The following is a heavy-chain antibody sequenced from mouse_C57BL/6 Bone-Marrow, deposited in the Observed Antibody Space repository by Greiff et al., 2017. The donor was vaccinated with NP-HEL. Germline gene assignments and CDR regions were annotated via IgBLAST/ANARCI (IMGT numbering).Heavy chain of an antibody. CDR2: ISYSGST. J-gene: IGHJ2*01. CDR1: GYSITSGYD. V-gene: IGHV3-1*01. CDR3: ARRSYRFDY. Sequence: VQLKQSGPGMVKPSQSLSLTCTVTGYSITSGYDWHWIRHFPGNKLEWMGYISYSGSTNYNPSLKSRISITHDTSKNHFFLKLNSVTTEDTATYYCARRSYRFDYWGQGTTLTVSS. D-gene: IGHD1-1*01.